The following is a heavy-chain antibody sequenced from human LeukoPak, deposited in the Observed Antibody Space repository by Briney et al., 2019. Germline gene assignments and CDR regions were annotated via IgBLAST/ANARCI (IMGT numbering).Heavy chain of an antibody. J-gene: IGHJ3*02. V-gene: IGHV3-15*01. CDR1: GFTFSNAW. Sequence: GGSLRLSCAASGFTFSNAWMSWVRQAPGKGLEWVGRIKSKTDGGTTDYAAPVKGRFTISRDDSKNTPYLQMNSLKTEDTAVYYCTTDLNDYVWGSYRPDAFDIWGQGTMVTVSS. D-gene: IGHD3-16*02. CDR2: IKSKTDGGTT. CDR3: TTDLNDYVWGSYRPDAFDI.